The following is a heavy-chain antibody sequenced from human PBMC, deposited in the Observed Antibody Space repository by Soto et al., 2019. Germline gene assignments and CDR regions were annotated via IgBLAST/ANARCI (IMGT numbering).Heavy chain of an antibody. CDR3: ARALGALWFGEPPTRYYYYMDV. Sequence: QVPLVQSGAEVKKPGASVKVSCKASGYTFTSYDINWVRQATGQGLEWMGWMNPNSGNTGYAQKFQGRVTMTRNTSISTAYMELSSLRSEDTAVYYCARALGALWFGEPPTRYYYYMDVWGKGTTVTVSS. CDR2: MNPNSGNT. V-gene: IGHV1-8*01. CDR1: GYTFTSYD. J-gene: IGHJ6*03. D-gene: IGHD3-10*01.